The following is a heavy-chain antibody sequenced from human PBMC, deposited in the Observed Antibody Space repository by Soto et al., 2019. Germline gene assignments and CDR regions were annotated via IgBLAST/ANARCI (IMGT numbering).Heavy chain of an antibody. CDR1: GYAFTTYG. CDR2: ISAHNGNT. V-gene: IGHV1-18*01. CDR3: ARGRYGDY. D-gene: IGHD1-1*01. Sequence: QVHLVQSGAEVKKPGASVKVSCKGSGYAFTTYGITWVRQAPGQGLEWMGWISAHNGNTNYAQKLQGGVTVTRDTSTSTAYMGLRSLRSDDTAVYYCARGRYGDYWGQGALVTVSS. J-gene: IGHJ4*02.